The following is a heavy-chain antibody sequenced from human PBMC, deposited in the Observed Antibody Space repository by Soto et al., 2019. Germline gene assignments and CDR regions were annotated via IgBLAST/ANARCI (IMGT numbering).Heavy chain of an antibody. Sequence: ASVKVSCKASGYTLTGYYMHWVRQAPGQGLEWMGWINPNSGGTNYAQKFQGWVTMTRDTSISTAYMELSRLRSDDTAVYYCARTYYDFWSGYYSWFDPWGQGTLVTVSS. V-gene: IGHV1-2*04. J-gene: IGHJ5*02. CDR1: GYTLTGYY. D-gene: IGHD3-3*01. CDR3: ARTYYDFWSGYYSWFDP. CDR2: INPNSGGT.